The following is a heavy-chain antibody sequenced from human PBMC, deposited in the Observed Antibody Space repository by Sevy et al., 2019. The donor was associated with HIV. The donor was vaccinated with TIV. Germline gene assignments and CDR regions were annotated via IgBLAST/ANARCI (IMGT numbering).Heavy chain of an antibody. CDR2: IVVGSGNT. CDR1: GFTFTKSA. Sequence: ASVKVSCKASGFTFTKSAVQWVRQTRGQRLEWIGWIVVGSGNTNYAQKFQERVTITRDMSTSTVYMELSSLRSEDTAVYYCAAATKSYNDFWSGPAFYYSMDVWGQGTTVTVSS. CDR3: AAATKSYNDFWSGPAFYYSMDV. D-gene: IGHD3-3*01. V-gene: IGHV1-58*01. J-gene: IGHJ6*02.